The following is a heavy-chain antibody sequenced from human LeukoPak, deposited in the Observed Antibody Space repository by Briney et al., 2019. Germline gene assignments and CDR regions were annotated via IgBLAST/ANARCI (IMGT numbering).Heavy chain of an antibody. CDR3: ARGSSVIGGVQPFDY. Sequence: GGSLRLSCAASGFTFSSYSMNWVRQAPGKGLEWVSSISSSSSYIYYADSVKGRFTISRDNAKNSLYLQMNSLRAEDTAVYYCARGSSVIGGVQPFDYWGQGTLVTVSS. CDR2: ISSSSSYI. J-gene: IGHJ4*02. D-gene: IGHD3-16*01. V-gene: IGHV3-21*01. CDR1: GFTFSSYS.